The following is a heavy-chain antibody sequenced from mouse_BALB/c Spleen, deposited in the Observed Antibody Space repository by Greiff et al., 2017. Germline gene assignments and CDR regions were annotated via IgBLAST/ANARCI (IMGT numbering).Heavy chain of an antibody. D-gene: IGHD2-10*02. CDR2: ISSGSSTI. J-gene: IGHJ2*01. CDR3: ARPYGNYVYFDY. CDR1: GFTFSSFG. V-gene: IGHV5-17*02. Sequence: EVMLVESGGGLVQPGGSRKLSCAASGFTFSSFGMHWVRQAPEKGLEWVAYISSGSSTIYYADTVKGRFTISRDNPKNTLFLQMTSLRSEDTAMYYCARPYGNYVYFDYWGQGTTLPVSA.